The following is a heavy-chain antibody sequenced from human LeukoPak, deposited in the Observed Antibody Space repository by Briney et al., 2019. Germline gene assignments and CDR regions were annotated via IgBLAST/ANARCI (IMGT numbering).Heavy chain of an antibody. J-gene: IGHJ3*02. CDR1: GGSISSYY. Sequence: SETLSLTCTVSGGSISSYYWSWIRQPAGKGLEWIGRIYTSGSTNYNPSLKSRVTILVDTSKNQFSLKLSSVTAADTAVYYCARDRDGYDEGDAFDIWGQGTMVTVSS. V-gene: IGHV4-4*07. CDR2: IYTSGST. CDR3: ARDRDGYDEGDAFDI. D-gene: IGHD5-12*01.